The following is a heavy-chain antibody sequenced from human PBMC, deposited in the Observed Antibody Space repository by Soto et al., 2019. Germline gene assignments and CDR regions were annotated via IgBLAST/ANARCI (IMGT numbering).Heavy chain of an antibody. Sequence: QVQLVESGGGVVQPGRSLRLSCAASGFTFSSYAMHWVRQAPGKGLEWVAVISYDGSNKYYADSVKGRFTISRDNSKNTLYLQMNSLRAKDTAVYYCARGRLNPYSSSSPFDYWGQGTLVTVSS. J-gene: IGHJ4*02. CDR2: ISYDGSNK. D-gene: IGHD6-6*01. CDR1: GFTFSSYA. V-gene: IGHV3-30-3*01. CDR3: ARGRLNPYSSSSPFDY.